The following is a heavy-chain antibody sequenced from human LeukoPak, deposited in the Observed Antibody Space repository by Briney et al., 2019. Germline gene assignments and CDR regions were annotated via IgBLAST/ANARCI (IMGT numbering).Heavy chain of an antibody. V-gene: IGHV3-9*03. CDR2: ISWNSGKI. CDR1: GFTFDDYA. J-gene: IGHJ3*02. CDR3: AKDIGDYRAFDM. Sequence: GGSLRLSCAASGFTFDDYAMHWVRQAPGKGLEWVSGISWNSGKIAYADSVKGRFTISRDSAKSSLYLQMNSLRAEDMALYYCAKDIGDYRAFDMWGQGTMVTVSS. D-gene: IGHD2-21*02.